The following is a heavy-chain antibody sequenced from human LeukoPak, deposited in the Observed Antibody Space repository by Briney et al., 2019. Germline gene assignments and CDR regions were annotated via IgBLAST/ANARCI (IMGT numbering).Heavy chain of an antibody. J-gene: IGHJ4*02. CDR3: ARVVGATAFDY. CDR2: IYYSGNA. CDR1: SDSFSSRSYS. Sequence: PSETLSLTCAVSSDSFSSRSYSWSWIRQPPGKGLEWFGYIYYSGNAFYNPSLESRVTMSVDTSKNQFSLRLTSVTAADTAVYYCARVVGATAFDYWGQGTLVTVSS. V-gene: IGHV4-30-4*07. D-gene: IGHD1-26*01.